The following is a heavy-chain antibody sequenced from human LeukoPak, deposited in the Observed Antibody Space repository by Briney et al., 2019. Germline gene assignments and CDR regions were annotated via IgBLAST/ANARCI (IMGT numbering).Heavy chain of an antibody. CDR1: GYTFTSYY. CDR2: INPSGGST. V-gene: IGHV1-46*01. J-gene: IGHJ5*02. Sequence: ASVKVSCKASGYTFTSYYIHWVRQAPGQGLEWMGIINPSGGSTSYAQNFQGRVTMTRDTSTSTVYMELSSLRSEDTAVYYCARGPTPNWFDPWGQGTLVTVSS. CDR3: ARGPTPNWFDP.